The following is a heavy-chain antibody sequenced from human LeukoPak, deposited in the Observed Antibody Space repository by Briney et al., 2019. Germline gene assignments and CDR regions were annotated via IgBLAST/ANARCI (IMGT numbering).Heavy chain of an antibody. V-gene: IGHV4-30-4*01. CDR3: AREGRGYGDYSGGYYYYGMDV. D-gene: IGHD4-17*01. J-gene: IGHJ6*02. Sequence: SETLSLTCTVSGGSISSGDYYWSWIRQPPGTGLEWIGYIYYSGSTYYNPSLKSRVTISVDTSKNQFSLKLSSVTAADTAVYYCAREGRGYGDYSGGYYYYGMDVWGQGTTVTVSS. CDR1: GGSISSGDYY. CDR2: IYYSGST.